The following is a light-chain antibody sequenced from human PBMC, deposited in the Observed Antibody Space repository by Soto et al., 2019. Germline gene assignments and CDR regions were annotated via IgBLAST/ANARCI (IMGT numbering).Light chain of an antibody. J-gene: IGKJ2*01. CDR2: DAS. Sequence: EIVLTQSPATLSLSPGEIATLSCRASQSVSSYLAWYQQKPGQAPRLLIYDASNRATGIPARFSGSGSGTELTINISSLEPEDFAVYYCQQRSNWPPMYTFGQGTKLEIK. CDR3: QQRSNWPPMYT. CDR1: QSVSSY. V-gene: IGKV3-11*01.